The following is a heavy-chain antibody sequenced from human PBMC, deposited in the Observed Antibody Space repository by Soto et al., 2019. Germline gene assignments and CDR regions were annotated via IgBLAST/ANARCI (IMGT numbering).Heavy chain of an antibody. Sequence: PGGSLRLSCSASGFTFDDYSMNWVCQAPGKGLEWVSYIGRTRKYIAYVDSVKGRFTISRDGAKNSVFLQMNSLRDEDTAVYYCARDHNWSFDYWGQGIPVTVSS. V-gene: IGHV3-21*06. CDR3: ARDHNWSFDY. CDR2: IGRTRKYI. D-gene: IGHD1-20*01. J-gene: IGHJ4*02. CDR1: GFTFDDYS.